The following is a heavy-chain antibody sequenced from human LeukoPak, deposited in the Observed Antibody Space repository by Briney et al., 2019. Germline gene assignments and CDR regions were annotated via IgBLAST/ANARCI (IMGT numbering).Heavy chain of an antibody. CDR1: GFIFSSYA. CDR3: VKLFSAVSTKFQY. CDR2: ISGFGDTT. D-gene: IGHD5/OR15-5a*01. V-gene: IGHV3-23*01. J-gene: IGHJ4*02. Sequence: PGGSLRLSCAASGFIFSSYAMSWVRQAPGKGLEWVSAISGFGDTTYYADSVKGRFTTSRDNSKNTLYLQMNSLRPEDTAIYYRVKLFSAVSTKFQYWGQGTQVTVSS.